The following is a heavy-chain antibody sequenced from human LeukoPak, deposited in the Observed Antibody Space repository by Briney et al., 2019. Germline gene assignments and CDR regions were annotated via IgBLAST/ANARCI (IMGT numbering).Heavy chain of an antibody. CDR1: GGTFSSYA. Sequence: SVKVSCKASGGTFSSYAISWVRQAPGQGLEWMGGIIPIFGTANYAQKFQGRVTITADESTSTAYMELSSLRSEDTAMYYCARGVVLPGKRHPDAFDIWGQGTMVTVSS. J-gene: IGHJ3*02. CDR2: IIPIFGTA. V-gene: IGHV1-69*13. CDR3: ARGVVLPGKRHPDAFDI. D-gene: IGHD2-21*01.